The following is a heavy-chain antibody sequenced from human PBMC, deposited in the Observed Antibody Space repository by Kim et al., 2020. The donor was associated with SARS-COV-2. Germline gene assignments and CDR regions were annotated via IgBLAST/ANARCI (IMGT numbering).Heavy chain of an antibody. V-gene: IGHV4-59*01. CDR2: SGST. CDR3: ARDLLDP. J-gene: IGHJ5*02. Sequence: SGSTNYNLSPKRRVTISVDTSKSQFSLKLSSVTAADTAVYYCARDLLDPWGQGTLVTVSS.